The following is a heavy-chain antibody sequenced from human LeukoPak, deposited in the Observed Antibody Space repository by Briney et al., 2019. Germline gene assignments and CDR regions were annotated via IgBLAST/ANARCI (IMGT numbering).Heavy chain of an antibody. J-gene: IGHJ4*02. D-gene: IGHD1-26*01. V-gene: IGHV4-4*02. Sequence: PSETLSLTCAVSGGSISSTNWWSWVRQPPGKGLEWIGEISHSGSTNYNPSLKSRVTISVDKSKNQFSLKLSSVTAADTAVYYCARSIKASGSYYIYWGQGTLVTVSS. CDR2: ISHSGST. CDR1: GGSISSTNW. CDR3: ARSIKASGSYYIY.